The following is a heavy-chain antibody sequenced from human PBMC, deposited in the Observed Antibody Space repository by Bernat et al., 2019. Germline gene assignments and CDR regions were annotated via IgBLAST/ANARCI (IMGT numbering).Heavy chain of an antibody. CDR2: IYHSGST. Sequence: QLQLQESGSGLVKPSQTLSLTCAVSGGPISSGGYSWSCIRQPPGKVLEWIGYIYHSGSTYYIPSLKSRVTRSVDGSERQFFLKRHSVTAADTAVYYCARARGYSTCDWYFGNWNQGAQITVAS. V-gene: IGHV4-30-2*01. CDR3: ARARGYSTCDWYFGN. CDR1: GGPISSGGYS. J-gene: IGHJ4*02. D-gene: IGHD5-18*01.